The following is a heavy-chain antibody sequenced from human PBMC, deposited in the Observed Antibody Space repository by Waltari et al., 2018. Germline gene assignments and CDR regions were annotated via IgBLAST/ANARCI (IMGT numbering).Heavy chain of an antibody. Sequence: QVQLQQWGAGLLKPSETLSLTCAVYGGSFSGYYWSWIRQPPGKGLEWIGEINHSGSANDNPAVRGRVSISVDTSKNQFSRKLSSVTAADAAVYYCAGRPLTGSRSGWFDPWGQGTLVTVSS. V-gene: IGHV4-34*01. CDR2: INHSGSA. J-gene: IGHJ5*02. CDR1: GGSFSGYY. D-gene: IGHD3-9*01. CDR3: AGRPLTGSRSGWFDP.